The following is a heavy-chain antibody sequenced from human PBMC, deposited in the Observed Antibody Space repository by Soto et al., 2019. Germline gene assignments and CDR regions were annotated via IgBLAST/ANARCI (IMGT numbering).Heavy chain of an antibody. CDR3: ARVGGINWFDP. CDR2: IYYSGST. V-gene: IGHV4-31*11. Sequence: LSITCAVSGGSVSSGGYYWSWISQHPGKGLEWIGYIYYSGSTYYNPSLKSRVTISVDTSKNQFSLKLSSVTAADTAVYYCARVGGINWFDPWGQGTLVTVSS. J-gene: IGHJ5*02. CDR1: GGSVSSGGYY. D-gene: IGHD1-20*01.